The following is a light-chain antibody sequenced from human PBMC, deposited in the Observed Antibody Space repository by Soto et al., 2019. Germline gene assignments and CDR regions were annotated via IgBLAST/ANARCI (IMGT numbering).Light chain of an antibody. V-gene: IGLV1-40*01. CDR2: GNS. CDR1: SSNIGAGYD. J-gene: IGLJ3*02. CDR3: QSYDTSLRAWV. Sequence: QSVLTQPPSVSGAPGQRVTISCTGGSSNIGAGYDVHWYRQFPGTAPKLLVYGNSNRPSGISDRFSASKSGSSASLAITGLQADDEADYYCQSYDTSLRAWVFGGGTTLTVL.